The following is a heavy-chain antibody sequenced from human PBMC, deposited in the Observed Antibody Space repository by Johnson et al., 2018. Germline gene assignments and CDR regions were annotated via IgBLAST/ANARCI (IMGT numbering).Heavy chain of an antibody. D-gene: IGHD3-22*01. CDR3: ARGMIVVREYWYFDL. CDR2: IWVDGSNK. CDR1: GFTFSIYG. J-gene: IGHJ2*01. V-gene: IGHV3-33*01. Sequence: QVQLVESGGGLVQPGGSLRLSCAASGFTFSIYGMHWVRQAPGKGLEWVALIWVDGSNKYYADSVKGRFTLSRDNSKNTLYLQMNSLRAEDPAVSYGARGMIVVREYWYFDLWGRGTLVTVSS.